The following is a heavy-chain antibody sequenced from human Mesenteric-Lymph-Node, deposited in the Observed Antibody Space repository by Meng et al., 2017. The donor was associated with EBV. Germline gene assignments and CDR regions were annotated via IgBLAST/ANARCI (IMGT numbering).Heavy chain of an antibody. CDR2: IYHSGST. CDR3: ARGSFSSKYFQT. CDR1: GDFITSSYW. D-gene: IGHD1-26*01. V-gene: IGHV4-4*02. J-gene: IGHJ1*01. Sequence: QGQLLESGPGLVKPSGTLSLTCNVSGDFITSSYWLSWVRQPPGKGLEWIGEIYHSGSTNYNPSLKSRVTTSVDKSKDQFSLTLSSVTAADTAVYYCARGSFSSKYFQTWGPGTLVTVSS.